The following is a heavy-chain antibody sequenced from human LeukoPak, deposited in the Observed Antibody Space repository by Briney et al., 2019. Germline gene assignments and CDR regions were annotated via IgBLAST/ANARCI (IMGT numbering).Heavy chain of an antibody. Sequence: ASVKVSCKASGYTFTGYDINWVRQATGQGLEWMGWMNPNSGNTGYAQKFQGRVTITRNTSISTAYMELSSLRSEDTAVYYCARGTRGYSYGYYYYYYYMDVWGKGTTVTVSS. CDR2: MNPNSGNT. D-gene: IGHD5-18*01. V-gene: IGHV1-8*03. CDR3: ARGTRGYSYGYYYYYYYMDV. J-gene: IGHJ6*03. CDR1: GYTFTGYD.